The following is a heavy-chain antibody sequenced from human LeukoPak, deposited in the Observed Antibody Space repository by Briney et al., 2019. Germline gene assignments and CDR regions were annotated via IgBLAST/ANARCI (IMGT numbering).Heavy chain of an antibody. Sequence: ASVKVSCKASGYTFTGYYMHWVRRAPGQGLEWMGWINPNSGGTNYAQKFQGRVTMTRDTSISTAYMELSRLRSDDTAVYYCARGDYYDSSGYYHGEDAFDIWGQGTMVTVSS. V-gene: IGHV1-2*02. CDR1: GYTFTGYY. CDR2: INPNSGGT. J-gene: IGHJ3*02. CDR3: ARGDYYDSSGYYHGEDAFDI. D-gene: IGHD3-22*01.